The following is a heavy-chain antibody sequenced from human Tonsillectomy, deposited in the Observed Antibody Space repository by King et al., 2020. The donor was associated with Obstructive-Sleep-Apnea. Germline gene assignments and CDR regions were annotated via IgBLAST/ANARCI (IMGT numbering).Heavy chain of an antibody. V-gene: IGHV4-59*08. Sequence: VQLQESGPVLVKPSETLSLTCTGSGDSSSSYYWSWIRQPPGKGLEWSGYIYYSGIPKYNLSLKSRDTISVDTSKNQSSLKRSSVTAADTAVYYCARNTEHYYYYGMDVWGQGTTVTVSS. J-gene: IGHJ6*02. CDR1: GDSSSSYY. D-gene: IGHD1-26*01. CDR3: ARNTEHYYYYGMDV. CDR2: IYYSGIP.